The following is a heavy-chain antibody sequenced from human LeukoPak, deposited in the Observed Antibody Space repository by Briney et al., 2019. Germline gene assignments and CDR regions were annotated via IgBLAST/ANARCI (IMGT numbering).Heavy chain of an antibody. J-gene: IGHJ5*02. Sequence: GGSLRLSCAASGFSFSSYCMNWVRQAPGKGLEWVSLISSSGSYTYYADPLQHQFTISRDNANNSQYLQMNSLRAEHTAVYYCARDLAVVATGFDPWGQGTLVTVSS. CDR1: GFSFSSYC. CDR3: ARDLAVVATGFDP. CDR2: ISSSGSYT. V-gene: IGHV3-21*01. D-gene: IGHD2-15*01.